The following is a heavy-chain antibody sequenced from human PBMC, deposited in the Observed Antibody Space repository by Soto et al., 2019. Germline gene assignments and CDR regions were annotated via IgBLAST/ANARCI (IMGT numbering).Heavy chain of an antibody. Sequence: SETLSLTCTVSGGYISSYYWSWIRQPPGKGLEWIGYIYYSGSTNYNPSLKSRVTISVDTSKNQFSLKLSSVTAADTAVYYCARGGYGDYVVDYWGQGTLVTVSS. CDR3: ARGGYGDYVVDY. CDR1: GGYISSYY. V-gene: IGHV4-59*01. J-gene: IGHJ4*02. D-gene: IGHD4-17*01. CDR2: IYYSGST.